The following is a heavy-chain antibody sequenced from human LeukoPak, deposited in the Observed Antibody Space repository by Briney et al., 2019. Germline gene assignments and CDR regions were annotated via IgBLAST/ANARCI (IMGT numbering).Heavy chain of an antibody. CDR2: ISYDGSNK. CDR3: ARGAWSLGVAAATTRPPTVLKNIDY. Sequence: QPGRSLRLSCAASGFTFSSYAMHWVRQAPGKGLEWVAVISYDGSNKYYADSVKGRFAFSRDNSKKTVYMQMNSLRAEDTAVYYCARGAWSLGVAAATTRPPTVLKNIDYWGQGTLVTVSS. D-gene: IGHD2-15*01. J-gene: IGHJ4*02. CDR1: GFTFSSYA. V-gene: IGHV3-30*01.